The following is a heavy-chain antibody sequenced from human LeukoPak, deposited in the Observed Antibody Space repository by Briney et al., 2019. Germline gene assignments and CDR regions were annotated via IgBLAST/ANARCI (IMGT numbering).Heavy chain of an antibody. Sequence: ASVQVSCQAPGFTFTSSAVQWVRQARGQRLEWIGWIVVGSGNTNYAQKFQERVTITRDMSTSTAYMELSSLRSEDTAVYYCAAVPRHYYGMDVWGQGTTVTVSS. CDR2: IVVGSGNT. CDR3: AAVPRHYYGMDV. J-gene: IGHJ6*02. CDR1: GFTFTSSA. V-gene: IGHV1-58*01.